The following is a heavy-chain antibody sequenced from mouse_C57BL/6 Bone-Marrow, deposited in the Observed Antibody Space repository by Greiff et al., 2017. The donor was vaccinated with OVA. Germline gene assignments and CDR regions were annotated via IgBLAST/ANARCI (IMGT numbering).Heavy chain of an antibody. D-gene: IGHD2-5*01. CDR3: ARRWAYYSNYDAMDY. CDR1: GYTFTDHT. CDR2: IYPRDGST. Sequence: VQRVESDAELVKPGASVKISCKVSGYTFTDHTIHWMKQRPEQGLEWIGYIYPRDGSTKYNEKFKGKATLTADKSSSTAYMQLNSLTSEDSAVYFCARRWAYYSNYDAMDYWGQGTSVTVSS. V-gene: IGHV1-78*01. J-gene: IGHJ4*01.